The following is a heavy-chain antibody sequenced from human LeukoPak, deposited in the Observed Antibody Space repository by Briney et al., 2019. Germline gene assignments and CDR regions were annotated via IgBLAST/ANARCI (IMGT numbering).Heavy chain of an antibody. V-gene: IGHV4-39*07. J-gene: IGHJ4*02. Sequence: KPSETLSLTCSVSGGSISSSSYYWGWIRQPPGKGLEWIGSIYYSGSTYYNPSLKSRVTISVDTSKNQFSLKLNSVTAADTAVYYCASLTPYMLRGVAPPNWGQGTLVTVSS. D-gene: IGHD3-10*01. CDR2: IYYSGST. CDR3: ASLTPYMLRGVAPPN. CDR1: GGSISSSSYY.